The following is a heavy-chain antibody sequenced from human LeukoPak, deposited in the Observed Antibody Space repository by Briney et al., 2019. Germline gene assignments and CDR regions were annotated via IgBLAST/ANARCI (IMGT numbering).Heavy chain of an antibody. CDR3: ARDCSGGSCYRGAFDY. CDR1: GFTISSYS. CDR2: ISSSSSYM. Sequence: SGGSLRLSCAASGFTISSYSMNRVRQPPGKGLEWVSSISSSSSYMYYADSVKGRFTISRDNAKNSLYLQMNSLRAEDTAVYYCARDCSGGSCYRGAFDYWGQGTLVTVSS. D-gene: IGHD2-15*01. J-gene: IGHJ4*02. V-gene: IGHV3-21*01.